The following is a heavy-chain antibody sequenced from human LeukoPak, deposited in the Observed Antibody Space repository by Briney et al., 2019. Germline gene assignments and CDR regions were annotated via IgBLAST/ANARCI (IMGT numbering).Heavy chain of an antibody. D-gene: IGHD4-17*01. CDR1: GFTVSSNY. V-gene: IGHV3-53*01. CDR2: IYSGGST. Sequence: GGSLRLSCAASGFTVSSNYMSWVRQAPGKGLEWVSVIYSGGSTYYADSVKGRFTISRDNSKDTLYLQMNSLRAEDTAVYYCARGSYGDYYFGYWGQGTLVTVSS. J-gene: IGHJ4*02. CDR3: ARGSYGDYYFGY.